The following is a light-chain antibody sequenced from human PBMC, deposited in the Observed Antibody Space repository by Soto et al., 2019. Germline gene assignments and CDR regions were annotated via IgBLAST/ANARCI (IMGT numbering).Light chain of an antibody. CDR3: QQRLNWPPG. V-gene: IGKV3-11*01. J-gene: IGKJ1*01. Sequence: EIVLTQSPATLSLSPGETATLSCRASQSVRTFLAWYQQKPGQAPRLLIYDASNRATGVPARFSGSGSGPDFTLTISDLEPADFGLYYCQQRLNWPPGFGQGTKVDIK. CDR2: DAS. CDR1: QSVRTF.